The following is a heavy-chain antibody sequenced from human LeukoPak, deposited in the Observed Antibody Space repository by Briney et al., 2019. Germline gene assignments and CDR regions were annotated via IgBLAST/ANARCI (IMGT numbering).Heavy chain of an antibody. CDR2: IWYDGSNK. V-gene: IGHV3-33*01. CDR1: GFTFSSYG. J-gene: IGHJ4*02. CDR3: ARDRTLYSSAPGGDY. Sequence: GGSLRLSCAASGFTFSSYGMHWVRQAPGKGLEGVAVIWYDGSNKYYADSVKGRFTISRDNSKNTLYLQMNSLRAEDTAVYYCARDRTLYSSAPGGDYWGQGTLVTVSS. D-gene: IGHD6-19*01.